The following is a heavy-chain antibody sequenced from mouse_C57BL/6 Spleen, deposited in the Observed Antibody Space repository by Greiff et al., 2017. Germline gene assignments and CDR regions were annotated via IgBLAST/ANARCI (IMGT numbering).Heavy chain of an antibody. CDR1: GYTFTSYG. J-gene: IGHJ4*01. V-gene: IGHV1-81*01. CDR3: AMTTVVATRAMDY. D-gene: IGHD1-1*01. Sequence: QVQLQQSGAELARPGASVKLSCKASGYTFTSYGISWVKQRTGQGLAWIGEGYPRSGNTYYNEKCIGKATLTADKSSSTAYMELRSLRSEDSAVYCCAMTTVVATRAMDYGGQGTSVTVS. CDR2: GYPRSGNT.